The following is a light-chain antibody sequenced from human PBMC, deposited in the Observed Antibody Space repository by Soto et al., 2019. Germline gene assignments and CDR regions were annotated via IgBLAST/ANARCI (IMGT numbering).Light chain of an antibody. Sequence: QSALTQPASVSGSPGQSITISCTGTSSDVGGYNFVSWYQQHPGKAPTLMLYNVYDRPSGISHRFSGSRSGNTASLTIFGLQAEDEAHYYCNSYTSSRTLVFGGGTKVTVL. V-gene: IGLV2-14*03. CDR2: NVY. J-gene: IGLJ2*01. CDR1: SSDVGGYNF. CDR3: NSYTSSRTLV.